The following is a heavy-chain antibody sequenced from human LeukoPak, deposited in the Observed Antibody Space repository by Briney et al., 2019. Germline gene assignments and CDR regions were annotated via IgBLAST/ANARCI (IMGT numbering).Heavy chain of an antibody. D-gene: IGHD3-22*01. Sequence: PGGSLRPSCAASGFTFSDYYMSWIRQAPGKGLEWVSYISSSGSTIYYADSVKGRFTISRDNAKNSLYLQMNSLRAEDTAVYYCARGYYYDSSGHYPFDYWGQGTLVTVSS. CDR1: GFTFSDYY. V-gene: IGHV3-11*01. CDR2: ISSSGSTI. J-gene: IGHJ4*02. CDR3: ARGYYYDSSGHYPFDY.